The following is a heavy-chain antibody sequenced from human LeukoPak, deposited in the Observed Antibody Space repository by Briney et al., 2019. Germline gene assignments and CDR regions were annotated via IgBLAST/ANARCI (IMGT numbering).Heavy chain of an antibody. CDR3: ARGWTRILVIPDY. J-gene: IGHJ4*02. V-gene: IGHV1-2*02. CDR1: GYTFTGCY. D-gene: IGHD3-9*01. CDR2: INPNSGGT. Sequence: ASVKVSCKASGYTFTGCYMHWVRQAPGQGLEWMGWINPNSGGTNYAQKFQGRVTMTRDTSISTAHMELSRLGSDDTAVYYCARGWTRILVIPDYWGQGTLVTVSS.